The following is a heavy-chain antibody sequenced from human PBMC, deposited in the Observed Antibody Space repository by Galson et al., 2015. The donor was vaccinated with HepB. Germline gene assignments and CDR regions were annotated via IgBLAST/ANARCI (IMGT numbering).Heavy chain of an antibody. J-gene: IGHJ4*02. CDR3: ARDPYDSSGYLVGYFDY. CDR1: GYTFTSYG. D-gene: IGHD3-22*01. V-gene: IGHV1-18*01. CDR2: ISAYNGNT. Sequence: SVKVSCKASGYTFTSYGISWARQAPGQGLEWMGWISAYNGNTNYAQKLQGRVTMTTDTSTTTAYMELRSLRSDDTAVYYCARDPYDSSGYLVGYFDYWGQGTLVTVSS.